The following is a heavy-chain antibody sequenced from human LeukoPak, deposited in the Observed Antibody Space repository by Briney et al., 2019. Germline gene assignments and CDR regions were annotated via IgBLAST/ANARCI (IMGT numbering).Heavy chain of an antibody. D-gene: IGHD1-7*01. CDR1: GYTFTSYG. J-gene: IGHJ6*02. V-gene: IGHV1-18*01. CDR2: ISAYNGNT. Sequence: ASVKVSCKASGYTFTSYGISWVQQAPGQGLEWMGWISAYNGNTNYAQKLQGRVTMTTDTSTSTAYMELRSLRSDDTAVYYCASLGITGTGGSYGMDVWGQGTTVTVSS. CDR3: ASLGITGTGGSYGMDV.